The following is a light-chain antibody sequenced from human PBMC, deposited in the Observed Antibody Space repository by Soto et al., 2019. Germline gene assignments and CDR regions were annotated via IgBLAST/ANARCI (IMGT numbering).Light chain of an antibody. CDR2: LGS. CDR3: MQALQNWT. CDR1: QSLLHSNGYNY. V-gene: IGKV2-28*01. Sequence: DIVMTQSPLSLPVTPGEPVSISCRSSQSLLHSNGYNYLDWYLQKPGQSPQLLIYLGSNRASGVPDRFSGSGSGTDFTLKISRVEAEDVGIYYCMQALQNWTFGQGTKVEIK. J-gene: IGKJ1*01.